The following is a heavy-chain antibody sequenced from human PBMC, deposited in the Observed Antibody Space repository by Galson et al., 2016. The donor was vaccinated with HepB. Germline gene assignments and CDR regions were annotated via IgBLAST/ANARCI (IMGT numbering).Heavy chain of an antibody. V-gene: IGHV3-74*01. D-gene: IGHD3-3*01. Sequence: SLRLSCAASAFTFSNYWMYWVRQAPGKGLAWVSRINRDGSSASYAESVKGRFTISRDNAKNTLYLQANSLRAEDTAVYYCARALRDDFWRGYYSGNLYYYGMDVWGQGTTVTVSS. CDR3: ARALRDDFWRGYYSGNLYYYGMDV. CDR2: INRDGSSA. J-gene: IGHJ6*02. CDR1: AFTFSNYW.